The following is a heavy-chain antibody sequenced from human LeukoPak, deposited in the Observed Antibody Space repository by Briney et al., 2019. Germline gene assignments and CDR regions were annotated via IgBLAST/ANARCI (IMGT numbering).Heavy chain of an antibody. CDR3: AKALMVRGVIPFDS. CDR2: ISWNSGSI. Sequence: GGSLRLSCAASGFPFDEYAMHWVRQAPGKGLEWVSGISWNSGSIGYADFVKGRFTISRDNAKNSLYLQMNSLRAEDTALYYCAKALMVRGVIPFDSWGQGTLVTVSS. CDR1: GFPFDEYA. V-gene: IGHV3-9*01. D-gene: IGHD3-10*01. J-gene: IGHJ4*02.